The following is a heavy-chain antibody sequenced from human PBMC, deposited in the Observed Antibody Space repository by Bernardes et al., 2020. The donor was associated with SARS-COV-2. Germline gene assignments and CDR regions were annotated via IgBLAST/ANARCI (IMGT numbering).Heavy chain of an antibody. J-gene: IGHJ5*02. V-gene: IGHV4-31*03. D-gene: IGHD3-22*01. CDR1: GGSISSGGYY. Sequence: SETLSLTCTVSGGSISSGGYYWSWIRQHPGKGLEWIGYIYYSGSTYYNPSLKSRVTISVDTSKNQFSLKLSSVTAADTAVYYCARESRVYYDSSGYYVNWFDPWGQGTLVTVSS. CDR3: ARESRVYYDSSGYYVNWFDP. CDR2: IYYSGST.